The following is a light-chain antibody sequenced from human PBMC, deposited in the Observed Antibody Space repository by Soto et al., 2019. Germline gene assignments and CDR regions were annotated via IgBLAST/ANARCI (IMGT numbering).Light chain of an antibody. Sequence: EIVLTQSPATLSLSPGERATLSCRASQSFSTYLAWYQQKPGQAPRLLIYDASNRATGIPDRFSGSGSGTDFTLTISSLEPEDFAVYYCQQRSNWPPRTFGQGNKLEIK. CDR1: QSFSTY. J-gene: IGKJ2*01. CDR2: DAS. CDR3: QQRSNWPPRT. V-gene: IGKV3-11*01.